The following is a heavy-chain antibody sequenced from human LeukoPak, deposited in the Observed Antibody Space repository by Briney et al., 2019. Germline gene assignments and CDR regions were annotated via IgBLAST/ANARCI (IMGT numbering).Heavy chain of an antibody. J-gene: IGHJ4*02. Sequence: ASVKVSCKASGYTFTNYDINWVRQATGQGLERMGWMNPNSDNTGYAQKFQGRVTMTRNTSINTAYMELSSLRSEDTAVYYCARSGGSYYVDYWGQGTLVTVSS. CDR1: GYTFTNYD. V-gene: IGHV1-8*01. CDR3: ARSGGSYYVDY. D-gene: IGHD1-26*01. CDR2: MNPNSDNT.